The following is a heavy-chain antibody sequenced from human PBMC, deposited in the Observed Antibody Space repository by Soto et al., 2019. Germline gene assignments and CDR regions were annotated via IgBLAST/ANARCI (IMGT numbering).Heavy chain of an antibody. CDR2: VNDHGTN. D-gene: IGHD3-22*01. V-gene: IGHV4-34*01. J-gene: IGHJ1*01. CDR3: ARGVSYVSMIVMIVTSSSLYLES. CDR1: GGSFSGYY. Sequence: QVQLPQWGAGLLKSSETLSLTCAVYGGSFSGYYWSWIRQSPGKGLEWIGEVNDHGTNRYNPSLKSRVPISVDTSKTQSSLRLKTVTAADTAVYYCARGVSYVSMIVMIVTSSSLYLESWGQGTLVTVSS.